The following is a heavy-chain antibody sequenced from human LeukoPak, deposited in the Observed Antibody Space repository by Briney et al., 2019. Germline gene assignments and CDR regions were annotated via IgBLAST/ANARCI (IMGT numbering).Heavy chain of an antibody. Sequence: HPGGSLRLSCAASGFTFSSYAMSWVRQAPGKGLEWVSAISGSGGSTYYADSVKGRFTISRDNSKNTLYLQMNSLRAEDTAVYYCAKGYDFWSGYYTGADYYYYGMDVWGQGTTVTVSS. CDR1: GFTFSSYA. V-gene: IGHV3-23*01. J-gene: IGHJ6*02. CDR3: AKGYDFWSGYYTGADYYYYGMDV. CDR2: ISGSGGST. D-gene: IGHD3-3*01.